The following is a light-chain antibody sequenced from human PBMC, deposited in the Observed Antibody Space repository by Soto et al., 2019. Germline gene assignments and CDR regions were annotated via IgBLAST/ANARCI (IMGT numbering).Light chain of an antibody. CDR3: QQYYTAAYT. Sequence: DVVMTQSPDSLAVSLGERATINCKSTQSVLYSSNTENYLAWYQQKPGQPHKLRIYGASTRESGVPYRFSGSESGPDFTLTIISLQAEDEAVYYCQQYYTAAYTFGHRAKLEIK. CDR1: QSVLYSSNTENY. J-gene: IGKJ2*01. V-gene: IGKV4-1*01. CDR2: GAS.